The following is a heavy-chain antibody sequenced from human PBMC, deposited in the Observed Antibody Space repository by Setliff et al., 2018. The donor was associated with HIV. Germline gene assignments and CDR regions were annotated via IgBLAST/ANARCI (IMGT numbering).Heavy chain of an antibody. Sequence: PWETLSLTCNVSGGSIRSSSYYWGWIRQPPGKGLEWIGSIYYRGNTYYNPSLKSRVTISVDTSKNQFSLKLNSMTAADTAVYYCARQETGAFQLDVWGKGTTVTVSS. CDR2: IYYRGNT. CDR3: ARQETGAFQLDV. J-gene: IGHJ6*04. CDR1: GGSIRSSSYY. D-gene: IGHD7-27*01. V-gene: IGHV4-39*01.